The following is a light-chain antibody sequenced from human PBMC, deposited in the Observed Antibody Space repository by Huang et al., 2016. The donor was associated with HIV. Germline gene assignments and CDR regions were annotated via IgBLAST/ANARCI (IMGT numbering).Light chain of an antibody. CDR3: QQLNSYPPT. CDR2: AAS. J-gene: IGKJ1*01. Sequence: IQLTQSPSALSASVGDRVTITCRASQGISSYLAWYQQKPGKPPKVLIYAASTLQSGVPSRFSGSGSGTDFTLTISSLQPEDFATYYCQQLNSYPPTFGQGTKVEIK. V-gene: IGKV1-9*01. CDR1: QGISSY.